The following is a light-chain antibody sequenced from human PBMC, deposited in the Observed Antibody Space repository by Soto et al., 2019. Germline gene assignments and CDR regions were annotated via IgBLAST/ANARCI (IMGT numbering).Light chain of an antibody. CDR3: QQYGDSPQS. CDR2: GAS. J-gene: IGKJ5*01. Sequence: ESVLTQSPGTLSFAPEERATLSCTASQSVTNNCLAWYQHKPGQAPRLLLYGASSRATGIPDRFSGSGSGTDFTLTIDRLDPEDFAVYFCQQYGDSPQSFGQGTRLEI. CDR1: QSVTNNC. V-gene: IGKV3-20*01.